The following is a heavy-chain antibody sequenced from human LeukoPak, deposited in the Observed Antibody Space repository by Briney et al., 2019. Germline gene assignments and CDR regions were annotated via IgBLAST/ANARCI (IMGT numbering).Heavy chain of an antibody. J-gene: IGHJ6*02. Sequence: GASVKVSCKASGYTFTDYYMLWVRQAPGQGLEWMAWINPKSGGTNYAQRFRGRVTMTSDTSTSTAYMELSRLRSDDTAVYYCARSAYAVAGTYFYYGMDVWGQGTTVTVSS. CDR3: ARSAYAVAGTYFYYGMDV. CDR2: INPKSGGT. V-gene: IGHV1-2*02. D-gene: IGHD6-19*01. CDR1: GYTFTDYY.